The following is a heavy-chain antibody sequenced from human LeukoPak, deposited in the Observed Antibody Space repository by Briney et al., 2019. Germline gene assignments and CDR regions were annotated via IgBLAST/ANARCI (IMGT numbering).Heavy chain of an antibody. CDR2: TSAYNGNT. D-gene: IGHD2-2*02. CDR3: VRGDRYCSSSSCYNY. V-gene: IGHV1-18*01. CDR1: GYTFTSYG. J-gene: IGHJ4*02. Sequence: ASVKVSCKASGYTFTSYGISWVRQAPGQGLEWVGWTSAYNGNTGYAQKFQGRVTMTRDTSVATAYLELSSLRSEDTAVYYCVRGDRYCSSSSCYNYWGQGTLVTVSS.